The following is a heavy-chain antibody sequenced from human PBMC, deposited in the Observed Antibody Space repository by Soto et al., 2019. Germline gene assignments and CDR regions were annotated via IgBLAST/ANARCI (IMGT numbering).Heavy chain of an antibody. V-gene: IGHV3-23*01. CDR3: ARDSSGGTGYFDY. J-gene: IGHJ4*02. D-gene: IGHD6-19*01. CDR2: ISGSGGST. CDR1: GFTFSIYA. Sequence: SLRLSCAASGFTFSIYAMSWVRQAPGKGLECVSTISGSGGSTYYVDSVKGRFTISRDNSKNTLYLQMNSLRAEDTAVYYCARDSSGGTGYFDYCGQRSLVPVSA.